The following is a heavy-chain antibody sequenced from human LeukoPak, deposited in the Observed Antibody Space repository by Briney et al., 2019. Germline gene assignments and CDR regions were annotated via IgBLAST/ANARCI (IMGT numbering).Heavy chain of an antibody. J-gene: IGHJ4*02. CDR3: AKASFDY. Sequence: TGRSLRLSCAASGFTFSSYAMHWVRQAPGKGLEWVAVISYDGSNKYYADSVKGRFTISRDNSKNTLYLQMNSLRAEDTAVYYCAKASFDYWGQGTLVTVSS. V-gene: IGHV3-30-3*01. CDR1: GFTFSSYA. CDR2: ISYDGSNK.